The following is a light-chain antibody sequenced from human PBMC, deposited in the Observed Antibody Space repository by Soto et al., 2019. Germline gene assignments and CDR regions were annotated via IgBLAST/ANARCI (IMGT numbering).Light chain of an antibody. V-gene: IGKV1-17*03. CDR2: AAS. Sequence: DIQMTQSPSAMSASVGDRVTITCRASQDISNNLVWFQQKPGKVPKRLIYAASSLQGGVPSRFSGSGSGKEFTLTISSLQPEDFANSYCLLRCSTPPLAFGGGPKVDI. J-gene: IGKJ4*01. CDR1: QDISNN. CDR3: LLRCSTPPLA.